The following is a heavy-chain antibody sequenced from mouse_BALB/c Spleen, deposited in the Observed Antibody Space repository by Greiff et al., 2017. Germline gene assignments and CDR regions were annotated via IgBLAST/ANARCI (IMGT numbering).Heavy chain of an antibody. CDR2: IWSGGST. J-gene: IGHJ3*01. V-gene: IGHV2-2*02. CDR1: GFSLTSYG. Sequence: QVHVKQSGPGLVQPSQSLSITCTVSGFSLTSYGVHWVRQSPGKGLEWLGVIWSGGSTDYNAAFISRLSISKDNSKSQVFFKMNSLQANDTAIYYCARNWGKEAWFAYWGQGTLVTVSA. D-gene: IGHD2-1*01. CDR3: ARNWGKEAWFAY.